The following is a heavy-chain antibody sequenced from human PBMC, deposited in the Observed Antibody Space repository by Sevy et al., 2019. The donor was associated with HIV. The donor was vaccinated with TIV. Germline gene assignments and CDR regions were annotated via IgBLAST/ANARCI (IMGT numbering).Heavy chain of an antibody. J-gene: IGHJ5*02. V-gene: IGHV4-34*01. CDR1: DGSFSGYY. D-gene: IGHD2-2*01. CDR2: INESGIT. Sequence: SETLSLTCAVHDGSFSGYYWNWIRQLPGKGLEWIGEINESGITYYNPSLKSRVTISVDTSKKQFSLKLNSVTAVDSAIYFRARSPPVVVFPGAPILFDPWGHGTLVTVSS. CDR3: ARSPPVVVFPGAPILFDP.